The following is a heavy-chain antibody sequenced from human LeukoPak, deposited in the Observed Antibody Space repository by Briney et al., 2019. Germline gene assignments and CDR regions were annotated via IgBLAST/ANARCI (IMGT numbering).Heavy chain of an antibody. CDR2: IIPIFGTA. D-gene: IGHD3-10*01. CDR1: GGTFSSYA. J-gene: IGHJ4*02. Sequence: ASVKVSCKASGGTFSSYAISWVRQAPGQGLEWMGGIIPIFGTANYAQKFQGRVTITADESTSTAYMELSSLRSEDTAVYYCATDREIAYYYGSGSYYDGGYWGQGTLVTVSS. V-gene: IGHV1-69*13. CDR3: ATDREIAYYYGSGSYYDGGY.